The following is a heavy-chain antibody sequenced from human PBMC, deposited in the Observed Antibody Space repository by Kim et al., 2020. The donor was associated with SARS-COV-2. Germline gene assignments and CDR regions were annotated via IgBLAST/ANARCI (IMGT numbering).Heavy chain of an antibody. J-gene: IGHJ4*02. V-gene: IGHV1-69*01. Sequence: YAQKFQGRVTITADESTSTAYMELSSLRSEDTAVYYCASGWSSSWYRVDYWGQGTLVTVSS. D-gene: IGHD6-13*01. CDR3: ASGWSSSWYRVDY.